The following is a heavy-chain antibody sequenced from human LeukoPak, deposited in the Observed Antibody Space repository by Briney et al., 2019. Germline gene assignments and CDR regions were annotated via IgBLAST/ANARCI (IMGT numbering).Heavy chain of an antibody. CDR3: ARWGLGPSFDY. J-gene: IGHJ4*02. CDR2: ISHSSSGT. V-gene: IGHV3-23*01. CDR1: GFTFRSYA. Sequence: GGSLRLSCAGSGFTFRSYAMSWVRQAPGKGLEWVSAISHSSSGTYYVDSVRGRFTISRDNAKKSLYLQLNSLRVEDTAVYYCARWGLGPSFDYWGQGTRVTVSS. D-gene: IGHD1-26*01.